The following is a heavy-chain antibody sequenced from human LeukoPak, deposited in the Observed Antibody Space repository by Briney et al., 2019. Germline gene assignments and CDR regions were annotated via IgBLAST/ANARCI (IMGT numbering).Heavy chain of an antibody. CDR3: ARQSGPYASRWFDY. Sequence: SETLSLTCTVSGGSISSSSYYWGWIRQPPGKGLEWIGSIYYSASTYYNPSLESRVTISVDTSKNQFSLKLSSVTAAGTAVYYCARQSGPYASRWFDYWGQGTLVTVSS. D-gene: IGHD6-13*01. CDR1: GGSISSSSYY. J-gene: IGHJ4*02. CDR2: IYYSAST. V-gene: IGHV4-39*01.